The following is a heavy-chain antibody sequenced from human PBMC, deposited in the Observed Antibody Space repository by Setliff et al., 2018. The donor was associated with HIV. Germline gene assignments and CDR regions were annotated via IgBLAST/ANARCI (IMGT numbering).Heavy chain of an antibody. D-gene: IGHD6-19*01. Sequence: ASVKVSCKVSGYTHTELSIHWVRQAPGKGLEWMGGFDPEDVETVYAQKFQGRVTMTEDTSTDTAYMELSSLRSEDTAMYYCARKYTGGPLDYWGQGTLVTVSS. CDR1: GYTHTELS. J-gene: IGHJ4*02. V-gene: IGHV1-24*01. CDR2: FDPEDVET. CDR3: ARKYTGGPLDY.